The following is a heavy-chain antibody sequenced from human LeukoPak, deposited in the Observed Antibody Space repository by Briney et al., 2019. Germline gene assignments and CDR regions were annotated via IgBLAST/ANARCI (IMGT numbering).Heavy chain of an antibody. CDR2: ISRRSTTI. D-gene: IGHD2-15*01. Sequence: PGGSLRLSCAASGFTFSSYSMNWVRQAPGKGLEWVSYISRRSTTIYYADSVKDRFTISRDNAKNSLYLQMNSLRAEDTAVYYCARDFVVVVVAATGPSWFDPWGQGTLVTVSS. CDR3: ARDFVVVVVAATGPSWFDP. V-gene: IGHV3-48*01. CDR1: GFTFSSYS. J-gene: IGHJ5*02.